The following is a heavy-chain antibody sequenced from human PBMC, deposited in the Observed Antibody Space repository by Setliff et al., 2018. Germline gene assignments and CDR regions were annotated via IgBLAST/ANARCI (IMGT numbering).Heavy chain of an antibody. CDR2: IFCGGST. Sequence: SETLSLTCTVSGASISSSSYYWAWIRQPPGRGLELIGSIFCGGSTYYNPSLKSRVTISIDASKNQFSLKLDSVTAADTAVYYCARTDDYYNFYAYWGQGTLVTVSS. D-gene: IGHD3-3*01. CDR3: ARTDDYYNFYAY. J-gene: IGHJ4*02. V-gene: IGHV4-39*07. CDR1: GASISSSSYY.